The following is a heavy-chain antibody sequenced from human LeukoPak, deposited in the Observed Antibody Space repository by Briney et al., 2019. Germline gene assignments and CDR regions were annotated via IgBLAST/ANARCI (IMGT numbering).Heavy chain of an antibody. CDR2: INPNSGGT. V-gene: IGHV1-2*02. CDR3: ARGVMSNYYNDYFDY. J-gene: IGHJ4*02. Sequence: ASVKVSCKASGYTFTDYYIHWVRQAPGQGLEWMGWINPNSGGTKYAQKFRGRVTMTRDTSISTAYMELSRLGSDDTAVYYCARGVMSNYYNDYFDYWGQGTLVTVSS. D-gene: IGHD3-22*01. CDR1: GYTFTDYY.